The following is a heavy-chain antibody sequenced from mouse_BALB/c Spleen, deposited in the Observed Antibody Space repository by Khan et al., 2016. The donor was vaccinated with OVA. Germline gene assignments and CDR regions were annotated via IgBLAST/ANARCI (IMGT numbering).Heavy chain of an antibody. CDR3: ARDVNYMDY. CDR2: IYSSGSI. J-gene: IGHJ4*01. V-gene: IGHV3-1*02. Sequence: EVQLQESGPDLVKPSQSLSLTCTVTGYSITSGYSWHWIRQFPGNKLEWMGYIYSSGSINHTPSLKSRISINRDTSKNQFFLQLNSVTTEDAATYYCARDVNYMDYWGQGTSVTVSS. D-gene: IGHD2-1*01. CDR1: GYSITSGYS.